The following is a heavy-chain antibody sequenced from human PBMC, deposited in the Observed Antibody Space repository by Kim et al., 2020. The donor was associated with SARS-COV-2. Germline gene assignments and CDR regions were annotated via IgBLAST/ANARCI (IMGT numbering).Heavy chain of an antibody. CDR1: GGSVNRGVSF. D-gene: IGHD1-26*01. CDR2: VYYLGSP. Sequence: SETLSLICSVSGGSVNRGVSFWSWIRQFPGGGLEWIGYVYYLGSPNYNPSLKSRVTMSLDTSKSQFSLNLNLVTAAGPAVYRCARGERRGMLETYRTGAFCYWGHGRLVTVSS. CDR3: ARGERRGMLETYRTGAFCY. J-gene: IGHJ4*01. V-gene: IGHV4-61*08.